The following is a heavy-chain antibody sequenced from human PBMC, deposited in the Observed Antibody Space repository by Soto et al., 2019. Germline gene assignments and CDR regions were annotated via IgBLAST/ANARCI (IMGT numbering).Heavy chain of an antibody. CDR2: TYFRSKWYN. CDR3: ARLSIAAAGMVSYFDY. D-gene: IGHD6-13*01. J-gene: IGHJ4*02. Sequence: SQTLSLTCAISGDSVSSNTASWNWIRQSPSRGLEWLGRTYFRSKWYNDYAVSVKSRIIINPDTSNNQFSLQLNSVTPEDTAVYYCARLSIAAAGMVSYFDYWGQGTLVTVSS. V-gene: IGHV6-1*01. CDR1: GDSVSSNTAS.